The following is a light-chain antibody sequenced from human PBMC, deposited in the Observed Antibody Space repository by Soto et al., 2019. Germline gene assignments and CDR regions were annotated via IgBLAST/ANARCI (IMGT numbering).Light chain of an antibody. Sequence: DIQMTQSPSSLSASVGDRVTITCQESQDISNHLSWYQQKPGKAPKLLIYDASNLETGVPSGFSGSGSGTDFTFTISSLQPENVATYYCQQHHSLPLTFGGGTKVEIK. J-gene: IGKJ4*01. V-gene: IGKV1-33*01. CDR2: DAS. CDR3: QQHHSLPLT. CDR1: QDISNH.